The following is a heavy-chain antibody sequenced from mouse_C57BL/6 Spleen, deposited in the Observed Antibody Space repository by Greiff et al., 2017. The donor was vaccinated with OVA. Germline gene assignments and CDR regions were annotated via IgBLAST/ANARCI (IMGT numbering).Heavy chain of an antibody. V-gene: IGHV1-55*01. J-gene: IGHJ3*01. CDR3: AREGSYDYDAVPLAY. D-gene: IGHD2-4*01. Sequence: QVQLQQPGAELVKPGASVKMSCKASGYTFTSYCITWVKQRPGQGLEWIGDIYPGSGSTNYNEKFKSKATLTVDTSSSTAYMQLSILTSEDSAVYYCAREGSYDYDAVPLAYWGQGTLVTVSA. CDR1: GYTFTSYC. CDR2: IYPGSGST.